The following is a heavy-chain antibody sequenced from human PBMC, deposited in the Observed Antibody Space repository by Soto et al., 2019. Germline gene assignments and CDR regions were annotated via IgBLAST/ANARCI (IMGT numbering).Heavy chain of an antibody. CDR3: ARDLGIGAAGRGHYYYYGMDV. CDR2: IKQDGSEK. V-gene: IGHV3-7*03. J-gene: IGHJ6*02. Sequence: EVQLVESGGGLVQPGGSLRLSCAASGFTYSSYWMSWVRQAPGEGLEWVANIKQDGSEKYYEDSVQGRFTISRDNAKNSLSLQMNSLRAEDTAVYYCARDLGIGAAGRGHYYYYGMDVWGQGTTVTVSS. D-gene: IGHD6-13*01. CDR1: GFTYSSYW.